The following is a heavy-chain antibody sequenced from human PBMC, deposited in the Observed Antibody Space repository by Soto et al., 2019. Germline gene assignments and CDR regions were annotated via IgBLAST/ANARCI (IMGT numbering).Heavy chain of an antibody. J-gene: IGHJ6*02. CDR3: ARRTGSSWYKIYYYYGMDV. CDR2: ISAYNGNT. V-gene: IGHV1-18*01. CDR1: GYTFTSYG. Sequence: ASVKVSCKASGYTFTSYGISWVRQAPGQGLEWMGWISAYNGNTNYAQKLQGRVTMTTDTSTSTAYMELRSLRSDDTAVYYCARRTGSSWYKIYYYYGMDVWGQGTTVTVS. D-gene: IGHD6-13*01.